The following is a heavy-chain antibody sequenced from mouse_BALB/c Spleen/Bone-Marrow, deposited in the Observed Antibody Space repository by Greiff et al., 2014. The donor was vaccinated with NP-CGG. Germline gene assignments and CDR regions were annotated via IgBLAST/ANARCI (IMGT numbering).Heavy chain of an antibody. CDR2: ISYSGST. Sequence: VQLKESGPGLVKPSQSLSLTCTVTGYSITRDYAWNWIRQFPGNKLEWMGYISYSGSTTYNPSLKSRISITRDTSKNQFFLQLNSVTTEDTATYYCARSSSYDYDVGLAYWGQGTLVTVSA. CDR3: ARSSSYDYDVGLAY. V-gene: IGHV3-2*02. D-gene: IGHD2-4*01. CDR1: GYSITRDYA. J-gene: IGHJ3*01.